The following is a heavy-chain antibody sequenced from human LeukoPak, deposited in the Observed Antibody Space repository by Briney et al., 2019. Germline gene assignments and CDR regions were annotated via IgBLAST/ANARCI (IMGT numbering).Heavy chain of an antibody. J-gene: IGHJ4*02. CDR3: ARARHLVATYIY. CDR1: GYTFTSYG. V-gene: IGHV1-18*01. CDR2: ISAYNGNT. Sequence: ASVNVSCKASGYTFTSYGITWVRQAPGQGLEWMGWISAYNGNTNYAQKFQGRVTMTTDTSTSTAYMDLRSLGYDDTAVYYCARARHLVATYIYWGQGTLVTVSS. D-gene: IGHD5-12*01.